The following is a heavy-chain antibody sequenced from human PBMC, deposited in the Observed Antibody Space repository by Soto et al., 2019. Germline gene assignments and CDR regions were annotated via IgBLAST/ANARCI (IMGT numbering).Heavy chain of an antibody. V-gene: IGHV1-3*01. CDR1: GYTFTSYA. CDR3: ARDSAHCSGGSCYLETTGAFDI. Sequence: ASVKVSCKASGYTFTSYAMHWVRQAPGQRLEWMGRINAGNGNTKYSQKFQGRVTITRDTSASTAYMELSSLRSEDTAVYYCARDSAHCSGGSCYLETTGAFDIWGQGTMVTVSS. CDR2: INAGNGNT. J-gene: IGHJ3*02. D-gene: IGHD2-15*01.